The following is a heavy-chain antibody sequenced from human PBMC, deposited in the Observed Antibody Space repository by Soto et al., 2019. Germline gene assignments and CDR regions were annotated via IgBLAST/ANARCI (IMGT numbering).Heavy chain of an antibody. CDR1: GGSISTGGYY. J-gene: IGHJ3*02. V-gene: IGHV4-31*03. CDR2: IYHSGLT. Sequence: QVQLQESGPGLVKPSQTLSLTCTVSGGSISTGGYYWSWIRQHPGRGLEWIGYIYHSGLTFSNPSLQSRGATPIDTSENQFSLKLSSVTAADTAVYYCATVRWELHDAFDIWGHGTMVSVSS. CDR3: ATVRWELHDAFDI. D-gene: IGHD4-17*01.